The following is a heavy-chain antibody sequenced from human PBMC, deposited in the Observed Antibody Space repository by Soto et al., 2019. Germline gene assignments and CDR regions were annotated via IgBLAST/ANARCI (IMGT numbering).Heavy chain of an antibody. J-gene: IGHJ5*02. CDR3: GRLTRISVTTTARFDP. CDR2: IDYTGDT. D-gene: IGHD4-4*01. V-gene: IGHV4-39*01. CDR1: GGSISSGSHY. Sequence: SETLSLTCTVSGGSISSGSHYWGWIRQPPGKGLEWIASIDYTGDTYCNPSLKSRIIISVDTSKNQFSLKLSSVTAADTAVYYCGRLTRISVTTTARFDPWGQGTLVTVSS.